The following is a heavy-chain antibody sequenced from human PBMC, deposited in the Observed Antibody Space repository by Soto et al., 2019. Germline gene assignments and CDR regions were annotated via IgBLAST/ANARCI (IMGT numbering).Heavy chain of an antibody. V-gene: IGHV3-30*18. J-gene: IGHJ4*02. CDR3: AKYVDDTGWNVPLDF. CDR2: ISNNGRDI. Sequence: VQLVESGGGMFQPGTSQRLSCGASGFTFRTYGMHWVRQAPGKGLEWVAVISNNGRDIYYADSVKGRFAISRDNSRKMLFRQLNSLRDEDTDMYYCAKYVDDTGWNVPLDFWGQGTLVTVSS. D-gene: IGHD1-1*01. CDR1: GFTFRTYG.